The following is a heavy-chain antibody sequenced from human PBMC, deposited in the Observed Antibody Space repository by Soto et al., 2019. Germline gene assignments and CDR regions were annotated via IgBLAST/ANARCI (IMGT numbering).Heavy chain of an antibody. CDR1: GFTFSNAW. CDR2: IKSKTDGGTT. J-gene: IGHJ4*02. CDR3: TTAPLIVVVPAAIAVSY. D-gene: IGHD2-2*01. Sequence: GGSLRLSCAASGFTFSNAWMSWVRQAPGKGLEWVGRIKSKTDGGTTDYAAPVKGRFTISRDDSKNTLYLQMNSLKTEDTAVYYCTTAPLIVVVPAAIAVSYWGQGTLVTVSS. V-gene: IGHV3-15*01.